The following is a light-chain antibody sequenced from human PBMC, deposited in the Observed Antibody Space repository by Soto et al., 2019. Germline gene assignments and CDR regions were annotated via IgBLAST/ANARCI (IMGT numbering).Light chain of an antibody. CDR2: GAS. CDR1: QSVTTNY. Sequence: EIVLTQSPGTLSLSPGETATLSCRASQSVTTNYLAWYQQKPGQAPRLLFYGASFRAIGIPDRFSGSGSETDFTLTISRLEPEDFAMYYCQHYGYSPITFGQGTRLEIK. V-gene: IGKV3-20*01. J-gene: IGKJ5*01. CDR3: QHYGYSPIT.